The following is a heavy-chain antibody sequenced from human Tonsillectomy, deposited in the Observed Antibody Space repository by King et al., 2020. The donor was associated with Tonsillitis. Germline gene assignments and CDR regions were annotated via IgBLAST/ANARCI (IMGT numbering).Heavy chain of an antibody. Sequence: VQLVQSGGGLVQPGGSLRLSCAASGFTFSSYAMSWVRQAPGKGLEWVSVIIGSGGSTYYADSVKGRFTISRDNSKNTLYLQMNSLRAEDTDVYYCAKDGSGWFYYYYGMDVWGQGTTVTVSS. CDR2: IIGSGGST. J-gene: IGHJ6*02. D-gene: IGHD6-19*01. CDR3: AKDGSGWFYYYYGMDV. CDR1: GFTFSSYA. V-gene: IGHV3-23*04.